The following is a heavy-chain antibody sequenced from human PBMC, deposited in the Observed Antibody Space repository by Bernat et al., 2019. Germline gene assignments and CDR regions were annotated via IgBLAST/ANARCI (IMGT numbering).Heavy chain of an antibody. Sequence: QLQLQESGPGLVKPSETLSLTCTVSGGSITSSSYYWGWIRQPPGKGLEWIGSIYYSGSTYYNPSLKSRVTISLDTSKNQFSLKLSSVTAADTAVYYCARPTIYDSSGYYFDYWGQGTLVTVSS. CDR2: IYYSGST. V-gene: IGHV4-39*01. D-gene: IGHD3-22*01. J-gene: IGHJ4*02. CDR1: GGSITSSSYY. CDR3: ARPTIYDSSGYYFDY.